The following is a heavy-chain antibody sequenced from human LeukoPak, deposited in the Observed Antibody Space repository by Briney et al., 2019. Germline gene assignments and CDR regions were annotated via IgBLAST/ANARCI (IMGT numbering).Heavy chain of an antibody. CDR2: IYYSGST. V-gene: IGHV4-61*01. CDR1: GGSVSSGSYY. D-gene: IGHD2-15*01. J-gene: IGHJ1*01. CDR3: ASTVVVGAAAYFQH. Sequence: ASETLSLTCTVSGGSVSSGSYYWSWIRQPPGKGLEWIGYIYYSGSTNYNPSLKSRVTISIDTSKNQFSLKLNSVTAADTAVYYCASTVVVGAAAYFQHWGQATLVPVSS.